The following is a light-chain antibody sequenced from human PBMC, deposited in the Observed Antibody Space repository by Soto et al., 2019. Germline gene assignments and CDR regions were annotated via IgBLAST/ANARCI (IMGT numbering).Light chain of an antibody. CDR1: QSVFNY. CDR3: QHRSNWPGT. V-gene: IGKV3-11*01. Sequence: EIVLTQSPATLSLSPGERATLSCRASQSVFNYLAWYQQKPGQAPRLLIYDASDRATGIPARFIGSGSGTDFTLTISSLEPEDFAVYYCQHRSNWPGTFGQGTKVEIK. J-gene: IGKJ1*01. CDR2: DAS.